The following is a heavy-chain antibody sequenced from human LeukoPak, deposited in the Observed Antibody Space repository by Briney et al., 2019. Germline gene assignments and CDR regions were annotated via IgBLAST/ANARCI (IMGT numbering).Heavy chain of an antibody. CDR3: TRALPH. J-gene: IGHJ4*02. V-gene: IGHV3-74*01. Sequence: GGSLRLSCAASGFTFSSYWMHWVRQAPGKGLVWVSRSNTDGSGTSYADSVQGRFTISRDNAKNTLYLQMNSLRAEDTAVYYCTRALPHWPQGTLVTVSS. D-gene: IGHD1-14*01. CDR1: GFTFSSYW. CDR2: SNTDGSGT.